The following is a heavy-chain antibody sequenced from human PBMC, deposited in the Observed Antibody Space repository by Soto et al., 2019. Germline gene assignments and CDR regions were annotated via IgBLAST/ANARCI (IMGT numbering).Heavy chain of an antibody. D-gene: IGHD3-9*01. J-gene: IGHJ5*02. V-gene: IGHV3-30-3*01. CDR1: GFTFNSYV. CDR2: ISYDGNSK. CDR3: ARGYLASARYYNYFDP. Sequence: QVLLVESGGGVVQPGRSLRLSCAASGFTFNSYVMHWVRQAPGKRLEWVAVISYDGNSKYYTESVRGRFTISRDNSENTLYLQMNSLRTEDTAVYYCARGYLASARYYNYFDPWGQGTLVTVSS.